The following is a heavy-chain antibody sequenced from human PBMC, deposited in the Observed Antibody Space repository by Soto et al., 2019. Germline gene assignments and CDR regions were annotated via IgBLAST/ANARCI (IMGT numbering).Heavy chain of an antibody. V-gene: IGHV2-5*02. Sequence: QITLKESGPTLVKPTQTLTLTCTFSGLSLSTTGVGVGWIRQPPGKALEWLALIYWDDDKRYSPSLKSRLTITKDTSKNQVVLTMTNMDPVDTATYYCVQSRCGGDCLQSYSSHSYYGVDVWSHRTTVTVSS. D-gene: IGHD2-21*02. CDR3: VQSRCGGDCLQSYSSHSYYGVDV. CDR1: GLSLSTTGVG. J-gene: IGHJ6*02. CDR2: IYWDDDK.